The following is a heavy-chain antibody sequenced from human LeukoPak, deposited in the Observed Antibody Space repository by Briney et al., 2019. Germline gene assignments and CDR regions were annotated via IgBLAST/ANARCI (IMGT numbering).Heavy chain of an antibody. CDR2: IYYSGST. CDR3: ARAVRVGASHWFDP. D-gene: IGHD1-26*01. Sequence: SETLSLTCTVSGGSISSYYWSWIRQPPGKGLEWIGYIYYSGSTNYNPSLKSRVTISVDTSKNQFSLKLSSVTAADTAVYYCARAVRVGASHWFDPWGQGTLVTVSS. J-gene: IGHJ5*02. CDR1: GGSISSYY. V-gene: IGHV4-59*01.